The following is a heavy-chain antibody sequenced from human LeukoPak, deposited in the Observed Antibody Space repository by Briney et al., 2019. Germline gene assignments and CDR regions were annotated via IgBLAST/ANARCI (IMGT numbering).Heavy chain of an antibody. Sequence: SGTLSLTCGVSGGSISGSNWWSWVRQPPGKGLEWIGEFHHAGSTNYNPSLKSRVTISVDKSKNQFSLRLSSVTAADTAVYYCARNIVGASAFDYWGQGTLVTVSS. CDR3: ARNIVGASAFDY. J-gene: IGHJ4*02. CDR2: FHHAGST. CDR1: GGSISGSNW. D-gene: IGHD1-26*01. V-gene: IGHV4-4*02.